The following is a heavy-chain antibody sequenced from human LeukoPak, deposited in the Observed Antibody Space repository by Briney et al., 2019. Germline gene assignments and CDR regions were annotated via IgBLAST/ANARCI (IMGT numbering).Heavy chain of an antibody. CDR1: GFIFSNYA. D-gene: IGHD4-11*01. CDR2: ISERGGST. CDR3: ARSGGLQKFDY. J-gene: IGHJ4*02. V-gene: IGHV3-23*01. Sequence: GGSLRLSCAASGFIFSNYAMSWVRQAPGKGLEWVSAISERGGSTYYADSVKGRFTISRDTSKNTLYLQMNSLRTEDTAVYYCARSGGLQKFDYWGQGTLVTVSS.